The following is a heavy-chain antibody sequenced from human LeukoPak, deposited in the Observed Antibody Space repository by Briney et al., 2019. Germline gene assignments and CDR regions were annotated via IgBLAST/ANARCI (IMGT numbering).Heavy chain of an antibody. V-gene: IGHV4-39*07. CDR3: ARGHGSGYTNYFDP. CDR1: GGSISSSSYY. CDR2: IYYSGST. D-gene: IGHD3-10*01. Sequence: PSETLSLTCTVSGGSISSSSYYWGWIRQPPGKGLEWIGSIYYSGSTYYNPSLKSRVTISVDTSKNQFSLKLSSVTAADTAVYYCARGHGSGYTNYFDPWGQGTLVTVSS. J-gene: IGHJ5*02.